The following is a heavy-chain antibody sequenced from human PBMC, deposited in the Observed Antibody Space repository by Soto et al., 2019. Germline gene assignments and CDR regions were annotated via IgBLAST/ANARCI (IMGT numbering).Heavy chain of an antibody. CDR2: ISWDGGST. J-gene: IGHJ4*02. Sequence: GGSLRLSCAASGFTFDDYTMHWVRQAPGKGLEWVSLISWDGGSTYYADSVKGRFTISRDNSKNSLYLQMNSLRTEDTALYYCAKDMRSGSYIYYFDYWGQGTLVTVSS. V-gene: IGHV3-43*01. CDR3: AKDMRSGSYIYYFDY. D-gene: IGHD1-26*01. CDR1: GFTFDDYT.